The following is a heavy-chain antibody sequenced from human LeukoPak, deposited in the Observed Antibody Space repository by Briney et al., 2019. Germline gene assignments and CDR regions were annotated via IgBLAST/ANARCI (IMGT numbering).Heavy chain of an antibody. V-gene: IGHV4-34*01. Sequence: PSETLSLTCAVYGGSFSGYYWSWIRQPPGKGLEWIGEINHSGSTNYNPSLKSRVTISVDTSKNQFSLKLSSVTAADTAVYYCARSNLAAGTAFDIWSQGTVVTVSS. CDR2: INHSGST. CDR1: GGSFSGYY. J-gene: IGHJ3*02. CDR3: ARSNLAAGTAFDI. D-gene: IGHD6-13*01.